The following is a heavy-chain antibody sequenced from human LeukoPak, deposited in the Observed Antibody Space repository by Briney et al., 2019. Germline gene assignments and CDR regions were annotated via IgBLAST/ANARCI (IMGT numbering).Heavy chain of an antibody. CDR2: VNSDGSTT. J-gene: IGHJ4*01. CDR3: AREIAVSSTFDC. CDR1: GFTFSNYA. V-gene: IGHV3-74*01. Sequence: GGSLRLSCEASGFTFSNYAMSWVRQAPGKGLVWVSRVNSDGSTTNYADSVKGRFTISRDNAKNTLYLQMASLRAEDTAIYYCAREIAVSSTFDCWGHGTLVTVSS. D-gene: IGHD6-19*01.